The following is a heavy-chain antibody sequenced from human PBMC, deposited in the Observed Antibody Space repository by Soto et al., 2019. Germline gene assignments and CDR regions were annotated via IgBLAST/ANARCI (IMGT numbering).Heavy chain of an antibody. V-gene: IGHV1-8*01. CDR3: ARGRASGSYYLLDY. CDR2: INPNSGNI. J-gene: IGHJ4*02. CDR1: GNTFTSYD. D-gene: IGHD3-10*01. Sequence: QVQLVQSGAEVKKPGASVKVSCKASGNTFTSYDINWVRQATGHGLEWMGWINPNSGNIGYAQKFQGIVTMTRDTAIRTAYMEVSRLRSDDTAVYYCARGRASGSYYLLDYWGQGTLVTVSS.